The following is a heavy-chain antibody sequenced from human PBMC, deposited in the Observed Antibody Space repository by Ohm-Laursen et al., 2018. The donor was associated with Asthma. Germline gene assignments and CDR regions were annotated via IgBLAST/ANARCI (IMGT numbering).Heavy chain of an antibody. Sequence: TLSLTCAVSGGSISSGGYSWSWIRQPPGKGLEWIGYIYHSGSTYYNPSLKSRVTISVDRSKNQFSLKLSSVTAADTAVYYCARYAGGTDYFDYWGQGTLVTVSS. D-gene: IGHD1-14*01. CDR3: ARYAGGTDYFDY. CDR2: IYHSGST. V-gene: IGHV4-30-2*01. J-gene: IGHJ4*02. CDR1: GGSISSGGYS.